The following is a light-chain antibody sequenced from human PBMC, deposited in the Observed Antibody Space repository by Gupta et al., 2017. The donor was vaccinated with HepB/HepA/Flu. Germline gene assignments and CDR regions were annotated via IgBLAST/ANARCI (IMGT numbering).Light chain of an antibody. CDR3: SSYTVTSIWV. J-gene: IGLJ3*02. CDR1: SSDVGANDY. CDR2: DVS. Sequence: QSALTQPDSVSGSPGQSVTLSCTGTSSDVGANDYVSWYQQHPGKAPKLIIYDVSVRPSGVSNRLSGSRSGNTASLTISGLQAEDEADYYCSSYTVTSIWVFGGGTKLTVL. V-gene: IGLV2-14*03.